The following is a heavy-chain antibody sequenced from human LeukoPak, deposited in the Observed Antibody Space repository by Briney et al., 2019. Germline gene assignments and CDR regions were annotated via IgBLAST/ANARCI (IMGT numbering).Heavy chain of an antibody. CDR2: IYSSGTT. CDR1: GGSISSSTYY. V-gene: IGHV4-39*01. CDR3: VRQAKSGTCERFYDY. Sequence: SETLSLTCTVSGGSISSSTYYWGWIRQSPGKGLEFIGTIYSSGTTYYNPSLKSRATISVDTSKNQFSLKLSSVTGADTALYYCVRQAKSGTCERFYDYWGQGTLVTVSS. D-gene: IGHD1-26*01. J-gene: IGHJ4*02.